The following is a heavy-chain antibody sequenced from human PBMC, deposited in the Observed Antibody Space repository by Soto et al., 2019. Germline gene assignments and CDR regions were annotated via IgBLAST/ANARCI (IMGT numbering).Heavy chain of an antibody. J-gene: IGHJ3*02. D-gene: IGHD3-9*01. CDR3: AKARFDWSTSDSFDI. CDR2: ISYDGSDK. V-gene: IGHV3-30*18. Sequence: QVQLVESGGGVVQPGRSLRLSCAASGFTFNNYGIHWVRQAPGKGLEWVAVISYDGSDKYYADSVKGRFTISRDNSKDTLFLQMNSLRSEDTAVYYCAKARFDWSTSDSFDIWGQGTRVTVSS. CDR1: GFTFNNYG.